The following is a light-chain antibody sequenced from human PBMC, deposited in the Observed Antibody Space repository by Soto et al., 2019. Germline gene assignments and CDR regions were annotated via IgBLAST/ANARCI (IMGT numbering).Light chain of an antibody. CDR3: QQYGSSPPT. Sequence: EIEFTRSLSIITLSIGERATLSCRATHSFASRYLPLYHQKAGRAPTLLIYGASCGATVIPHSFTGRGSGTDFTRTISRTEPEDFAVYYCQQYGSSPPTIGGGVKVDIK. V-gene: IGKV3-20*01. J-gene: IGKJ4*01. CDR1: HSFASRY. CDR2: GAS.